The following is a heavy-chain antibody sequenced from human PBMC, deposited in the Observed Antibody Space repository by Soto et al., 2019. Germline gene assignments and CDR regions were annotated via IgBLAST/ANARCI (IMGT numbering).Heavy chain of an antibody. Sequence: GGSLRLSCAVSGFTFNSYGMSWVRQAPGKGLEWVSAISASGGSTYYADSVKGRFTISRDNSRNTLYLQMNSLRAEDTAVYYCAKDPNDSSGRDYWGQGTLVTVSS. D-gene: IGHD3-22*01. V-gene: IGHV3-23*01. CDR3: AKDPNDSSGRDY. J-gene: IGHJ4*02. CDR1: GFTFNSYG. CDR2: ISASGGST.